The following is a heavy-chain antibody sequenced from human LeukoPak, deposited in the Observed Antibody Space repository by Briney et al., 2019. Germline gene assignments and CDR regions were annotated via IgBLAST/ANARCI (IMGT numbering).Heavy chain of an antibody. CDR2: IIPTFGTA. V-gene: IGHV1-69*13. CDR3: AASGGSGYYYEDY. CDR1: GGTFSSYA. J-gene: IGHJ4*02. Sequence: SVKVSCKASGGTFSSYAISWVRQAPGQGLEWMGGIIPTFGTANYAQKFQGRVTITADESTSTAYMELSSLRSEDTAVYYCAASGGSGYYYEDYWGQGTLVTVSS. D-gene: IGHD3-22*01.